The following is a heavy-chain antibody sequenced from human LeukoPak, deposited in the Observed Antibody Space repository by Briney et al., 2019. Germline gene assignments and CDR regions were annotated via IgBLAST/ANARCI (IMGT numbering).Heavy chain of an antibody. J-gene: IGHJ3*02. Sequence: GRSLRLSCAASGFTFDDYAMHWVRQAPGKGLEWVSGITWNSGNIDYADSVKGRFTISRDNAKNSLYLQMNSLRAEDTALYYCARDRGGSYYDAFDIWGQGTMVTVSS. CDR2: ITWNSGNI. CDR3: ARDRGGSYYDAFDI. V-gene: IGHV3-9*01. D-gene: IGHD1-26*01. CDR1: GFTFDDYA.